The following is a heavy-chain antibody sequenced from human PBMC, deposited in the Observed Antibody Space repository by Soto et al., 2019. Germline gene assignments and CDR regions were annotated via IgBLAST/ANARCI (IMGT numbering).Heavy chain of an antibody. V-gene: IGHV4-59*06. CDR3: ARAGVVITRSQYPMH. D-gene: IGHD3-22*01. CDR1: GDSISSSY. J-gene: IGHJ1*01. CDR2: IYNSGST. Sequence: SETLSLTCTVSGDSISSSYWSWIRQSPGKGLEWIGHIYNSGSTDFNPSLQSRVTISVDTSKNQFSLKLNSVTAADTAVYYCARAGVVITRSQYPMHWGQGTLVTVSS.